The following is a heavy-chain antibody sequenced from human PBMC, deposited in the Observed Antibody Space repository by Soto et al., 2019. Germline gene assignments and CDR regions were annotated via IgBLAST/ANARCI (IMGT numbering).Heavy chain of an antibody. J-gene: IGHJ6*02. CDR3: AKDMASRRGAYYLTGMDV. CDR2: ISWSSRAT. D-gene: IGHD3-10*01. V-gene: IGHV3-9*01. Sequence: EVQLVESGGDLVQPGRSLRLSCAASGFTFDDYAMHWVRQAPGKGLEWVSGISWSSRATDYADSVKGRFSISRDNAKNSLYLQMNSLRPADTALYFCAKDMASRRGAYYLTGMDVWGRGTTVSFAS. CDR1: GFTFDDYA.